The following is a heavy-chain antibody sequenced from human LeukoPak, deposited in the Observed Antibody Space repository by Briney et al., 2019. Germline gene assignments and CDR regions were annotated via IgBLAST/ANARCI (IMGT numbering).Heavy chain of an antibody. J-gene: IGHJ4*02. D-gene: IGHD5-12*01. V-gene: IGHV4-59*08. CDR1: GGSISGHY. CDR2: VSYSGTT. Sequence: PSETLSLTCTVSGGSISGHYWSWIRQPPGKGLEWIGHVSYSGTTKYNAPLKSRVTISVDTSKNQFSLRLTSVAAADTSVYYCARQWGANGYGYFDYWGQGTLVTVSS. CDR3: ARQWGANGYGYFDY.